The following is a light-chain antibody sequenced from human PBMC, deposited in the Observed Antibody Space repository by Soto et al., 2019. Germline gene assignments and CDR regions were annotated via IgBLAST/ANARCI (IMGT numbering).Light chain of an antibody. Sequence: EVVMRQSPATLSVSKEAGATLSCRASQGIGDTLAWYQHKPGQTPRLLIYDTSTRATGVPARFSGSRSGTEFTLTINSLQSEDFAVYYCQRYNNLPPTFGGGTKVDIK. CDR2: DTS. CDR3: QRYNNLPPT. CDR1: QGIGDT. J-gene: IGKJ4*01. V-gene: IGKV3-15*01.